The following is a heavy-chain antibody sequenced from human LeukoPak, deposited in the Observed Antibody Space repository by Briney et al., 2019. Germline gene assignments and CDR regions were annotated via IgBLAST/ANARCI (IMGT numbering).Heavy chain of an antibody. CDR2: IYYRGST. D-gene: IGHD2-2*01. V-gene: IGHV4-39*01. J-gene: IGHJ5*02. CDR1: GGSISSSPYY. Sequence: SETLSLTCTVSGGSISSSPYYWGWIRQPPGKGLEWIGTIYYRGSTYSNPSLNSRVTISLDTSKNRFSLRLRSVTAADTALYYCARHYLSDGILSTFDPWGQGTLVTVSS. CDR3: ARHYLSDGILSTFDP.